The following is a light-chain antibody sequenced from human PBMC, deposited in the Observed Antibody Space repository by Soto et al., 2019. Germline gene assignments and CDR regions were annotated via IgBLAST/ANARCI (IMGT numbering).Light chain of an antibody. CDR3: QSYDSSLTVV. V-gene: IGLV1-40*01. Sequence: QSVLTQPPSVSGAPGQRVTISCTGSSSNIGAGYDVHWYQQFPGTTPKFLIYGNTNRPSGVPDRFSASKSGTSASLDINGLQAEDEAEYFCQSYDSSLTVVFGGGTKVTVL. CDR2: GNT. CDR1: SSNIGAGYD. J-gene: IGLJ2*01.